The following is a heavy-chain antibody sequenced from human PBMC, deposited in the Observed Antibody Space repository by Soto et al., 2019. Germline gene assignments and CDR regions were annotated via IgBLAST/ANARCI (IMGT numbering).Heavy chain of an antibody. D-gene: IGHD6-19*01. J-gene: IGHJ1*01. CDR2: IRQDGSEK. Sequence: EVQLVESGGGLVQPGGSLRLSCAGSGFTFNNYWMTWVRQAPGKGLEWVANIRQDGSEKYYVDSVKGRFTISRDNAKNSLYPQMNSLRVEDTAVYYCARDPGARTVAGDQFFQHWGQGTLVTVSS. CDR3: ARDPGARTVAGDQFFQH. V-gene: IGHV3-7*01. CDR1: GFTFNNYW.